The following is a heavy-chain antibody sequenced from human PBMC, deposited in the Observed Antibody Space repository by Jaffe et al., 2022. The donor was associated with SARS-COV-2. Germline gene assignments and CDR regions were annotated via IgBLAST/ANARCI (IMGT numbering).Heavy chain of an antibody. J-gene: IGHJ4*02. V-gene: IGHV3-23*01. CDR3: AKMPGLLKFVDYGDYGSYY. CDR1: GFTFSSYA. CDR2: ISGSGGST. Sequence: EVQLLESGGGLVQPGGSLRLSCAASGFTFSSYAMSWVRQAPGKGLEWVSAISGSGGSTYYADSVKGRFTISRDNSKNTLYLQMNSLRAEDTAVYYCAKMPGLLKFVDYGDYGSYYWGQGTLVTVSS. D-gene: IGHD4-17*01.